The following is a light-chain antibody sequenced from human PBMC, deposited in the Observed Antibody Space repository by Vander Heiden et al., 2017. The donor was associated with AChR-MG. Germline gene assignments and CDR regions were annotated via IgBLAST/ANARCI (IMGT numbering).Light chain of an antibody. V-gene: IGLV2-14*01. CDR1: SSDVGGYNY. J-gene: IGLJ2*01. CDR2: GVS. Sequence: QSALTQPASVSRSPGQSITISCTGTSSDVGGYNYVSWFQQYPGKAPEQIIYGVSSRPSGVSNRFSGSKSGNTASLTISGLQTEDEADYYCGSYTSSGTAVFGGGTKVTVL. CDR3: GSYTSSGTAV.